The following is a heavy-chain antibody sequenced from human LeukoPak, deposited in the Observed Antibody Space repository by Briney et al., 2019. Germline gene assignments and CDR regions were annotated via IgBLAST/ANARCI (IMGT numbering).Heavy chain of an antibody. D-gene: IGHD4-17*01. J-gene: IGHJ4*02. Sequence: PGGSLRLSCAASGFTFSSYEMNWVRQPPGKGLEWIGSIYYSGSTYYNASLKSRVTISVDTSKNQFSLKLSSVTAADTAVYYCATTTVTKTYYFDYWGQGTLVTVSS. CDR3: ATTTVTKTYYFDY. CDR1: GFTFSSYE. CDR2: IYYSGST. V-gene: IGHV4-59*12.